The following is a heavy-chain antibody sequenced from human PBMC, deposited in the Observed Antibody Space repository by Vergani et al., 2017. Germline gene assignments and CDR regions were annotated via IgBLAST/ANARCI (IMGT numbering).Heavy chain of an antibody. Sequence: QVQLVQSGAEVKKPGSSVKVSCKASGGTFSSYAISWVRQAPGQGLEWMGGIIPIFGTANYAQKFQGRVTITADESTSTAYMELSSLRSEDTAVYYCARVYCSSSRGICDAFDIWGQGTMVTVSS. D-gene: IGHD6-13*01. CDR2: IIPIFGTA. CDR1: GGTFSSYA. V-gene: IGHV1-69*01. CDR3: ARVYCSSSRGICDAFDI. J-gene: IGHJ3*02.